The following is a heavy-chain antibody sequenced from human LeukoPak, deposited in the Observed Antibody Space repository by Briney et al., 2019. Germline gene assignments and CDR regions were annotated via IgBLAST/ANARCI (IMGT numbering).Heavy chain of an antibody. CDR1: GFTFSSYE. D-gene: IGHD1-26*01. CDR2: IKRDGSKK. V-gene: IGHV3-48*03. CDR3: TGGGPSGSYQTY. Sequence: GGSLRLSCAASGFTFSSYEMNWVRQAPGKGLEWISYIKRDGSKKYYADSVKGRFTISRDNARNSVYLQMNSLTVDDTAIYYCTGGGPSGSYQTYWGQGTLVTVSS. J-gene: IGHJ4*02.